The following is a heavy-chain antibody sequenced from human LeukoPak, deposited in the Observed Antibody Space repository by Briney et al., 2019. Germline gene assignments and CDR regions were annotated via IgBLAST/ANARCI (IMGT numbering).Heavy chain of an antibody. D-gene: IGHD3-10*01. CDR2: ISAFNGNT. Sequence: ASVKVSCKASGYTFTSYGISWVRQAPGQGLEWMGWISAFNGNTNYAQKLQGRVTITTDTSTSTAYIELRSLRSDDTAVYYCARVVRPYNYYGSGSYPAGGDYWGQGTLVTVSS. V-gene: IGHV1-18*04. J-gene: IGHJ4*02. CDR3: ARVVRPYNYYGSGSYPAGGDY. CDR1: GYTFTSYG.